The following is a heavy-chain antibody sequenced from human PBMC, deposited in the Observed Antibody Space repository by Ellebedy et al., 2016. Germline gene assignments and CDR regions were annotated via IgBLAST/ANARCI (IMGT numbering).Heavy chain of an antibody. CDR2: IWYDGSNI. J-gene: IGHJ4*02. D-gene: IGHD2/OR15-2a*01. CDR1: GFSGFTFNSYG. V-gene: IGHV3-30*02. Sequence: GESLKISXAASGFSGFTFNSYGMHWVRQAPGKGLEWLAFIWYDGSNIYYADSVKGRFTISRDDSKNTLFLQMNSLKAEDTAVYYCAKPLDHYCNDTRCSPFDFWGQGTLVTVSS. CDR3: AKPLDHYCNDTRCSPFDF.